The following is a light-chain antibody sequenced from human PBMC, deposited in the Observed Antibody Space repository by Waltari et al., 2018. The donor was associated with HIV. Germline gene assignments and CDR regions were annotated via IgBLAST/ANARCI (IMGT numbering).Light chain of an antibody. V-gene: IGLV3-21*04. J-gene: IGLJ3*02. CDR3: QVWHISTDHWV. Sequence: SYVLTQPPSGSVAPGKTASITCEAANIGSKGVHWYQQKPGKAPILVIYSDSERPSGIPERFPGSNSGNTATLTISRVEAGDEADYYCQVWHISTDHWVFGAGTKLTVV. CDR2: SDS. CDR1: NIGSKG.